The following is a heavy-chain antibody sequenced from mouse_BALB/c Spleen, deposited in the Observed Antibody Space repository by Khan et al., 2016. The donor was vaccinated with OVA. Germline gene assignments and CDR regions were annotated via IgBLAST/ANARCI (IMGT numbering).Heavy chain of an antibody. Sequence: QVQLQQSGAELVRPGTSVKMSCKAAGYTFTNYWIGWVKQRPGHGLEWIGDIYPGGGYTNYNEKFKGKATLTADTSSSKAYMQVSSLTSEDSAVSSWSSGAAARATWDYFDYWGQGTPLTVSS. CDR2: IYPGGGYT. J-gene: IGHJ2*01. D-gene: IGHD3-1*01. CDR3: SSGAAARATWDYFDY. V-gene: IGHV1-63*02. CDR1: GYTFTNYW.